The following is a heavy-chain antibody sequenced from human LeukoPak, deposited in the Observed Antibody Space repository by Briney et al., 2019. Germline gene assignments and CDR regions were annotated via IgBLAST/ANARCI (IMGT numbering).Heavy chain of an antibody. V-gene: IGHV3-23*01. D-gene: IGHD3-22*01. Sequence: PGGSLRLSCAASGFTFSSYAMSWVRQAPGKGLEWVSAISGSGGSTYYADSVKGRFTISRDNSKNTLYRQMNSLRAEDTAVYYCAKSLVTMIVVVITDYFDYWGQGTLVTVSS. J-gene: IGHJ4*02. CDR2: ISGSGGST. CDR3: AKSLVTMIVVVITDYFDY. CDR1: GFTFSSYA.